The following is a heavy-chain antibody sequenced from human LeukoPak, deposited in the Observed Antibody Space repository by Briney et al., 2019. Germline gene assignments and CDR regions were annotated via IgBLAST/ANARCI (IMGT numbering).Heavy chain of an antibody. J-gene: IGHJ4*02. V-gene: IGHV3-23*01. CDR3: STTMVVTPRSDY. D-gene: IGHD4-23*01. CDR2: ISGTGGST. CDR1: GFTFSSYA. Sequence: PGGSLRLSCAASGFTFSSYAMSWVRQAPGKGLEWVSAISGTGGSTYYADSVKGRFTISRDNSKNTLYLQTNSLRAEDTAVYYCSTTMVVTPRSDYWGQGTLVTVSS.